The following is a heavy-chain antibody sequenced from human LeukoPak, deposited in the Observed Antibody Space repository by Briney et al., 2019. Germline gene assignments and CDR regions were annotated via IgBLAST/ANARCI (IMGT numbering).Heavy chain of an antibody. CDR1: GFTFSSYS. CDR3: ASGGLEYYYDSSGYPFDY. Sequence: GGSLRLSCAASGFTFSSYSMNWVRQAPGKGLEWVSSISSSSSYIYYADSVKGRFTISRDNAKNSLYLQMNSLRAKDTAVYYCASGGLEYYYDSSGYPFDYWGQGTLVTVSS. CDR2: ISSSSSYI. V-gene: IGHV3-21*01. J-gene: IGHJ4*02. D-gene: IGHD3-22*01.